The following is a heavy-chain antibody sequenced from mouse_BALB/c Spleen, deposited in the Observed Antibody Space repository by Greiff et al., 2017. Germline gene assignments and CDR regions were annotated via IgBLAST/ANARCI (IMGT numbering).Heavy chain of an antibody. J-gene: IGHJ1*01. V-gene: IGHV1-63*02. CDR1: GYTFTNYW. CDR3: ARNGITTANWYFDV. D-gene: IGHD1-2*01. CDR2: IYPGGGYT. Sequence: VQLQQSGAELVRPGTSVKISCKASGYTFTNYWLGWVKQRPGHGLEWIGDIYPGGGYTNYNEKFKGKATLTADTSSSTAYMQLSSLTSEDSAVYFCARNGITTANWYFDVWGAGTTVTVSS.